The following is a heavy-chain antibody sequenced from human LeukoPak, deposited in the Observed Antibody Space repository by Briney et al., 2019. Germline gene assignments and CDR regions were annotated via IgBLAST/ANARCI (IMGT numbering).Heavy chain of an antibody. Sequence: ASVKVSCKASGYIFTNYGMNWVRQAPGQGLEWMGIINPSGGSTSYAQKFQGRVTMTRDMSTSTVYMELSSLRSEDTAVYYCARVWDTAYDYWGQGTLVTVSS. CDR2: INPSGGST. V-gene: IGHV1-46*01. CDR1: GYIFTNYG. J-gene: IGHJ4*02. CDR3: ARVWDTAYDY. D-gene: IGHD5-18*01.